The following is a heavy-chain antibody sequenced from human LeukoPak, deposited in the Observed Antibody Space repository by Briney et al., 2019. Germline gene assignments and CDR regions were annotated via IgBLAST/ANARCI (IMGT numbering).Heavy chain of an antibody. CDR2: TSSDLNVK. V-gene: IGHV3-30-3*01. D-gene: IGHD3-10*01. Sequence: PGGSLGLSCAASRFTFRNYVIHWVRQAPGKGLEWVAVTSSDLNVKLYADSVKGRFTISRDNSRSTLYLQMNSLRPEDTAIYYCAREGYYGSGSPPSLYFDYWGQGTLVTVSS. J-gene: IGHJ4*02. CDR1: RFTFRNYV. CDR3: AREGYYGSGSPPSLYFDY.